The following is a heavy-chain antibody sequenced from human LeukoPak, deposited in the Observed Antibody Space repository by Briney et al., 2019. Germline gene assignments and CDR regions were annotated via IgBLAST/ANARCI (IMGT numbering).Heavy chain of an antibody. D-gene: IGHD6-19*01. CDR1: GGTFSIYA. CDR3: AREARALAVAHFDY. CDR2: FIPILGIP. J-gene: IGHJ4*02. V-gene: IGHV1-69*04. Sequence: ASVKVSCKSSGGTFSIYAISWVRQAPGQGLEWMGRFIPILGIPNYAQKFQGRVTITADKSTSTAYMELSSLRSEDTAVYYCAREARALAVAHFDYWGQGTLVTVSS.